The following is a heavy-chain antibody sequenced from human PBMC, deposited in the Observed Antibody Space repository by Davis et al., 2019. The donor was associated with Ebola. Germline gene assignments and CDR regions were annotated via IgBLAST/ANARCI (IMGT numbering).Heavy chain of an antibody. J-gene: IGHJ6*02. Sequence: SLKISCAASGFTFDDYAMHWVRQAPGKGLEWVSGISWNSGSIGYADSVKGRFTISRDNAKNSLYLQMNSLRAGDTALYYCAKDSYYYGMDVWGQGTTVTVSS. CDR3: AKDSYYYGMDV. CDR2: ISWNSGSI. CDR1: GFTFDDYA. V-gene: IGHV3-9*01.